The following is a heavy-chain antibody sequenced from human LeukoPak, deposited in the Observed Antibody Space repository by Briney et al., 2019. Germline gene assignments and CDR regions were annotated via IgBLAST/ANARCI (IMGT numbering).Heavy chain of an antibody. Sequence: SETLSLTCTVSGDSISSGDYYWSWIRQPAGKRLEWIGRIYTSGSTNYNPSLKSRVTMSVDTSKNQFSLKLSSVTAADTAVYYCARDRGYCSSTSCYTDAFDIWGQGTMVTVSS. CDR3: ARDRGYCSSTSCYTDAFDI. CDR1: GDSISSGDYY. D-gene: IGHD2-2*02. V-gene: IGHV4-61*02. J-gene: IGHJ3*02. CDR2: IYTSGST.